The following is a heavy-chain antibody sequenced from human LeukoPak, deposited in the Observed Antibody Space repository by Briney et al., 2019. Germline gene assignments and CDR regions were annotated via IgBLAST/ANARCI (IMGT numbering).Heavy chain of an antibody. CDR1: GGSISSGSYY. CDR3: ARGSVRGEFDP. Sequence: SQTLSLTCTVSGGSISSGSYYWSWVRQPPGKGLEWIGYIYYTGSTDYNPSLKSRVTMSVDTSKNQFSLKLSSVTAADTAVYSCARGSVRGEFDPWGQGTLVTVSS. CDR2: IYYTGST. J-gene: IGHJ5*02. D-gene: IGHD3-10*01. V-gene: IGHV4-61*01.